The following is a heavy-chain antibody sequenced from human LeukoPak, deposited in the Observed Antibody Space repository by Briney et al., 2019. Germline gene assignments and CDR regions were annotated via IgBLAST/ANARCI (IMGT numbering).Heavy chain of an antibody. Sequence: GGSLRLSCAASRFTFSSYWMSWVRQAPGKGLEWVANIKQDGSEKYYVDSVKGRFTISRDNAENSLYLQMNSLRAEDTAVYYCARGMGYDFWSGYYDYWGQGTLVTVSS. CDR3: ARGMGYDFWSGYYDY. J-gene: IGHJ4*02. D-gene: IGHD3-3*01. CDR1: RFTFSSYW. CDR2: IKQDGSEK. V-gene: IGHV3-7*01.